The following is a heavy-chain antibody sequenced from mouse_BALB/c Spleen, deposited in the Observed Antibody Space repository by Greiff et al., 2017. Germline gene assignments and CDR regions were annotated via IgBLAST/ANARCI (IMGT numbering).Heavy chain of an antibody. Sequence: VKLQQSGAELARPGASVKLSCKASGYTFTSYWMQWVKQRPGQGLEWIGAIYPGDGDTRYTQKFKGKATLTADKSSSTAYMQLSSLASEDSAVYYCARPYGSSLYYYAMDYWGQGTSVTVSS. D-gene: IGHD1-1*01. J-gene: IGHJ4*01. V-gene: IGHV1-87*01. CDR3: ARPYGSSLYYYAMDY. CDR2: IYPGDGDT. CDR1: GYTFTSYW.